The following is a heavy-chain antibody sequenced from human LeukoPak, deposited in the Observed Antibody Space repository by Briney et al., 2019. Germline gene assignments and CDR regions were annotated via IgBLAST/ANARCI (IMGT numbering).Heavy chain of an antibody. CDR2: INGSGSFT. Sequence: GGSLRLSCAASGFTFSNYDMGWVRQDPGKGLQWVSIINGSGSFTSYADSVKGRLTISRDNSKNTLYLQMNSLRAEDTAVYYCARGSGNYYNRLDYWGQGTLVTVSS. V-gene: IGHV3-23*05. CDR3: ARGSGNYYNRLDY. J-gene: IGHJ4*02. CDR1: GFTFSNYD. D-gene: IGHD3-10*01.